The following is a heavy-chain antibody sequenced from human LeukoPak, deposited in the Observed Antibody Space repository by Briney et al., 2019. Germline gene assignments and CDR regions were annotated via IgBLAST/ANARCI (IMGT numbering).Heavy chain of an antibody. CDR1: ENSFTTSW. CDR3: ANTRFKDLFDAFDI. CDR2: IYPGDSDT. J-gene: IGHJ3*02. V-gene: IGHV5-51*01. Sequence: GESLKISCKASENSFTTSWIGWVRQMPGRGLEWMGIIYPGDSDTRYSPSFQGQVTISADKSISTAYLQWSSLKASDTAMYYCANTRFKDLFDAFDIWGQGTMVTVSS.